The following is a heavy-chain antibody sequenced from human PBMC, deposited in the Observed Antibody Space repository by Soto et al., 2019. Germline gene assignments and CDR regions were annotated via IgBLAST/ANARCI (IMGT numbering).Heavy chain of an antibody. J-gene: IGHJ4*02. V-gene: IGHV5-51*01. CDR2: IYPGDSDT. CDR3: ARQTDYDILAGYYPLPDY. CDR1: GYSFTTYW. D-gene: IGHD3-9*01. Sequence: GGSLKISCIVSGYSFTTYWIGWVRQMPGKGLGWMGIIYPGDSDTQYGPAFQGQVTISADKSINTAYLQWRSPKASDTAMYYCARQTDYDILAGYYPLPDYWGQGTLVTVSS.